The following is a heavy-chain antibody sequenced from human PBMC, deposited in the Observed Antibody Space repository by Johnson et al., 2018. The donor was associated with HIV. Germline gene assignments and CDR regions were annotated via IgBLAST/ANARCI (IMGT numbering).Heavy chain of an antibody. CDR3: ARGIGSSWPLDAFDI. CDR1: GFTFSSYA. J-gene: IGHJ3*02. CDR2: ISYDGSNK. V-gene: IGHV3-30-3*01. D-gene: IGHD6-13*01. Sequence: QVQLVESGGGVVQPGRSLRLSCAASGFTFSSYAMHWVRQAPGKGLEWVAVISYDGSNKYYADSVKGRFTISRANSKNTLYLQMNSLRAEDTAVYYCARGIGSSWPLDAFDIWGQGTMVTVSS.